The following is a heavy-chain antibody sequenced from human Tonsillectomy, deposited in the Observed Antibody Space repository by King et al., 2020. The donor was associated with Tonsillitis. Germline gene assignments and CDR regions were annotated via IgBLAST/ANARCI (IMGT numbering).Heavy chain of an antibody. CDR3: ARGAGGYTYG. V-gene: IGHV3-74*01. CDR1: GFNLSSYW. D-gene: IGHD5-18*01. CDR2: INSDGSSI. J-gene: IGHJ4*02. Sequence: VQLVESGGGLVQPGGSLRLSCVASGFNLSSYWLHWVRQAPGKGLVWVSRINSDGSSISYADSVKGRFTISRDNAKNTLYLQMNSLRVEETAIYYCARGAGGYTYGWGQGTLVTVSS.